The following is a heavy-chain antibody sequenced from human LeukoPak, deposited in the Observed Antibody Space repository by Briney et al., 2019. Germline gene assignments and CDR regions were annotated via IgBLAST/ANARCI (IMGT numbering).Heavy chain of an antibody. CDR2: ISAYNGNT. V-gene: IGHV1-18*01. CDR1: GYTFTSYG. CDR3: ARIVGGARGYWFDP. D-gene: IGHD1-26*01. Sequence: GASVKVSCKASGYTFTSYGISWVRQAPAQGLEWMGWISAYNGNTNYAHILQGRVTMTTDTSTSTAYMELTSLRSDDTAVYYCARIVGGARGYWFDPWGQGTLVTVSS. J-gene: IGHJ5*02.